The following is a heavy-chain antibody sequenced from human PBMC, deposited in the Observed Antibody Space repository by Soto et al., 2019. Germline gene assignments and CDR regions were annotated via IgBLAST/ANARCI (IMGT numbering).Heavy chain of an antibody. V-gene: IGHV1-2*02. CDR3: ARAQWLPHGAGLFVTSRYYYYGMDG. CDR2: INPETGGT. CDR1: GYTFTGCY. Sequence: ASVKVSCKTSGYTFTGCYVHWVREAPGQGLEWMGCINPETGGTRYAQKFQGRVTLSRDTSINTAYLEVSRLRFDDAAVYFCARAQWLPHGAGLFVTSRYYYYGMDGWGQGTTVTVSS. D-gene: IGHD6-19*01. J-gene: IGHJ6*02.